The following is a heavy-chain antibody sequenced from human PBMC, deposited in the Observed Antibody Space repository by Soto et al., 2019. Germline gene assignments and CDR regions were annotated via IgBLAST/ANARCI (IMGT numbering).Heavy chain of an antibody. Sequence: ASVKVSCKASGYTFTGYYMHWVRQAPGQGLEWMGWINPNSGGTNYAQKFQGWVTMTRDTSISTAYMELSRLRSDDTAVYYCARAYSSSSAAHSYYDYGIDVWGQGTTVTV. CDR3: ARAYSSSSAAHSYYDYGIDV. V-gene: IGHV1-2*04. CDR2: INPNSGGT. D-gene: IGHD6-6*01. J-gene: IGHJ6*01. CDR1: GYTFTGYY.